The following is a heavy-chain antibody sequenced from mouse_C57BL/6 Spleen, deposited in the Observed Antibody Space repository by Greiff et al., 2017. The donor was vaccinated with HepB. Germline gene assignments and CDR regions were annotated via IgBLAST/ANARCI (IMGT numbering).Heavy chain of an antibody. CDR3: TLFGIQRSMDY. D-gene: IGHD4-1*01. CDR2: IDPENGDT. V-gene: IGHV14-4*01. J-gene: IGHJ4*01. CDR1: GFNIKDDY. Sequence: EVQLQQSGAELVRPGASVKLSCTASGFNIKDDYMHWVKQRPEQGLEWIGWIDPENGDTEYASKFQGKATITADTSSNTAYLQLSSLTSEDTAVYYCTLFGIQRSMDYWGQGTSVTVSS.